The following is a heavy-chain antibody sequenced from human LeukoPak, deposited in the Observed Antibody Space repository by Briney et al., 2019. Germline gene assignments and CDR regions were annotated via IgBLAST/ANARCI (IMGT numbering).Heavy chain of an antibody. Sequence: ASVKVSCKVSGYTLTELSMHWVRQAPGKGLEWMGGFDPEDGETIYAQKFQGRVTMTEDTSTDTAYMELSSLRSEDTAVYYCVGGYCSSTSCYTGFDYWGQGTLVTVSS. CDR3: VGGYCSSTSCYTGFDY. CDR2: FDPEDGET. CDR1: GYTLTELS. J-gene: IGHJ4*02. D-gene: IGHD2-2*02. V-gene: IGHV1-24*01.